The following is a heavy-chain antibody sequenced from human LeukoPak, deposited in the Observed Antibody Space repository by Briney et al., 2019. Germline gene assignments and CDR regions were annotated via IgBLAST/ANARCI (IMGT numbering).Heavy chain of an antibody. Sequence: SETLSLTCAVYGGSFSGYYWSWIRQPPGKGLEWIGEINHSGSTNYNPSLKSRVTISVDTSKNQFSLKLSSVTAADTAVYYCARLGMVRGVTFDYWGQGTLVTVSS. D-gene: IGHD3-10*01. J-gene: IGHJ4*02. CDR1: GGSFSGYY. CDR3: ARLGMVRGVTFDY. V-gene: IGHV4-34*01. CDR2: INHSGST.